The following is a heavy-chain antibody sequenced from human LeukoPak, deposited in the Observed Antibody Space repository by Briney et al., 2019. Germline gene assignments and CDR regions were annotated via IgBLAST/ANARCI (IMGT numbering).Heavy chain of an antibody. V-gene: IGHV1-69*13. CDR2: IIPIFGTA. J-gene: IGHJ4*02. Sequence: GASVKVSCKASGGTFSSYAISWVRQAPGQGLEWMGGIIPIFGTANYAQKFQGRVTITADESTSTAYMELSSLRSEDTAVYYCARSESVTAILYFDYWGQGTLVTVSS. CDR1: GGTFSSYA. CDR3: ARSESVTAILYFDY. D-gene: IGHD2-21*02.